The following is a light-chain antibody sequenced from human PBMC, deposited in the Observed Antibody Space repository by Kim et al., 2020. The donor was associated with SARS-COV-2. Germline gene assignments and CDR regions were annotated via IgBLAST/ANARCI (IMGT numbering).Light chain of an antibody. V-gene: IGKV1-33*01. Sequence: ASIGDRVTITCQTSQDINDYLDWYQQKPGKVPKLLIYDATRLETGVPSRFSGSGSGTDFTLTISSLQPEDIATYYCHQYDKFPQTFGQGTKVDIK. CDR1: QDINDY. CDR2: DAT. CDR3: HQYDKFPQT. J-gene: IGKJ1*01.